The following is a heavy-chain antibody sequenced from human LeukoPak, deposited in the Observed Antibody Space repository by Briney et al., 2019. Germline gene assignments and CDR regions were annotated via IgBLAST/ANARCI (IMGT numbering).Heavy chain of an antibody. J-gene: IGHJ5*02. CDR1: GLTFSGSW. CDR2: IKTKTEGGTT. V-gene: IGHV3-15*01. Sequence: KAGGSLRLSCAASGLTFSGSWMTWVRQPPGKGLEWVGRIKTKTEGGTTDYAAPVKGRFTISRDDSKNALYLQMNSLKIEDTAVYYCTTVGSAWGQGTLVTVSS. CDR3: TTVGSA. D-gene: IGHD2-15*01.